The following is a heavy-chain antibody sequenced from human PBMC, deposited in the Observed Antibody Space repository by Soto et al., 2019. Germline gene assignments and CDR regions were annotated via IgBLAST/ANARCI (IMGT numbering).Heavy chain of an antibody. J-gene: IGHJ6*02. CDR2: IESGGTA. CDR3: AKDLGPLKLLNYVFYGLDV. CDR1: GFTVSSSY. Sequence: GGSLRLSCNVSGFTVSSSYMSWVRQAPRMGLEWVAVIESGGTAHYADSVKGRFTISRDNPNNIIYLQLYTLRAEDTAVYYCAKDLGPLKLLNYVFYGLDVWGQGTTVTVSS. V-gene: IGHV3-53*01. D-gene: IGHD2-21*02.